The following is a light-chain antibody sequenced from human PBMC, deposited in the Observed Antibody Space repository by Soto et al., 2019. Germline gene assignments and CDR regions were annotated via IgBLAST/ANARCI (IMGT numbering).Light chain of an antibody. V-gene: IGKV3-15*01. CDR1: QSVGSD. J-gene: IGKJ3*01. CDR3: QQYKNWPT. Sequence: EMVMTQSPDTLSVSPGERATLSCRASQSVGSDLAWYQQKPGQPPRLLIYGASTRATGVPARFSGGGSGTEFTLTISSLQSEDSAVYYCQQYKNWPTFGPGTKVDIK. CDR2: GAS.